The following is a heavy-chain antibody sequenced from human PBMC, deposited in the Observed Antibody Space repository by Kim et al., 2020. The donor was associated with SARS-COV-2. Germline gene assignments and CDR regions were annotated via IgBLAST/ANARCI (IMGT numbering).Heavy chain of an antibody. J-gene: IGHJ4*02. CDR2: ISGSGTT. V-gene: IGHV3-23*01. Sequence: GGSLRLSCAASGFTFNNYAMIWVRRAPGKGLEWVSGISGSGTTYYADSVKGRFTSSRDNSKNTLYLQMNSLRAEDTAIKYWAKNWLEGRPQFVDSWGQGT. D-gene: IGHD1-1*01. CDR3: AKNWLEGRPQFVDS. CDR1: GFTFNNYA.